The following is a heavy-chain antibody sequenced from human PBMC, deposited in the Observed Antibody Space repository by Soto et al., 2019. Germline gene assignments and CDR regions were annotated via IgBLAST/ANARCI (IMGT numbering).Heavy chain of an antibody. Sequence: QVQLVESGGGVVQPGRSLRLSCAASGFTFSSYAMHWVRQAPGKGLEWVAVISYDGSNKYYADSVKGRFTISRDNSITPLYLQSNSLRAEDTAVYYCARDRALLWFAERPYNRFDPWGQGTLVTVSS. V-gene: IGHV3-30-3*01. CDR1: GFTFSSYA. CDR3: ARDRALLWFAERPYNRFDP. D-gene: IGHD3-10*01. CDR2: ISYDGSNK. J-gene: IGHJ5*02.